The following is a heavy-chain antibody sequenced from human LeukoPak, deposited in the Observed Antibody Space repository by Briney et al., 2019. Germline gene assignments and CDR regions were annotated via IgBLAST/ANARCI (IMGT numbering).Heavy chain of an antibody. CDR3: ASGYCSSTSCSLIAARPDAFDV. V-gene: IGHV1-69*05. J-gene: IGHJ3*01. CDR1: GGTFSTYA. D-gene: IGHD2-2*01. Sequence: SLKLSCKTSGGTFSTYAISWGRHHPGQELEWMGGIIPIFGTANYAQKFQGRVTITTDETTSTAYMELSSLRSDDAAVYYCASGYCSSTSCSLIAARPDAFDVWGQGTMVTVSS. CDR2: IIPIFGTA.